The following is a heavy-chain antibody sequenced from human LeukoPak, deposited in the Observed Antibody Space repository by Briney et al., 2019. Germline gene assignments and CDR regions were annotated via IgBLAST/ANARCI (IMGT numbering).Heavy chain of an antibody. V-gene: IGHV4-61*03. CDR1: GGPVSNGNYY. J-gene: IGHJ4*02. Sequence: SETLSLTCTVSGGPVSNGNYYWSWLRQPPGKALEWIGYIYYTGSTNYNPSLEGRVTISVDTSKNHFSVKLSSVTAADTAVYYCARSQNYYGSGDYWSQGTLVTVSS. D-gene: IGHD3-10*01. CDR3: ARSQNYYGSGDY. CDR2: IYYTGST.